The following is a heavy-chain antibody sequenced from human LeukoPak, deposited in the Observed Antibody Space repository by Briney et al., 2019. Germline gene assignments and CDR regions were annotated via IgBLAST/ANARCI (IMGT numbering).Heavy chain of an antibody. CDR2: TRNKANSYTT. D-gene: IGHD1-26*01. J-gene: IGHJ3*02. V-gene: IGHV3-72*01. Sequence: GGSLRLSCAASGFTFSDHYMDWVRQAPGKGLEWVGRTRNKANSYTTEYAASVKGRFTISRDDSKNSLYLQMNSLKTEDTAVYYCARFYSGSYLDAFDIWGKGTMVTVSS. CDR1: GFTFSDHY. CDR3: ARFYSGSYLDAFDI.